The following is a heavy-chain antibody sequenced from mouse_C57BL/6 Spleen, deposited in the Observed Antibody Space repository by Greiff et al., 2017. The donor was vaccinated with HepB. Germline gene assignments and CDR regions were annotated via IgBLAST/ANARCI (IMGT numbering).Heavy chain of an antibody. CDR2: ISYDGSN. J-gene: IGHJ2*01. Sequence: EVKLVESGPGLVKPSPSLSLTCSVTGYSITSGYYWNWIRQFPGNKLEWMGYISYDGSNNYNPSLKNRISITRDTSKNQFFLKLNSVTTEDTATYYCARPHYYGSSYFDYWGQGTTLTVSS. CDR1: GYSITSGYY. CDR3: ARPHYYGSSYFDY. V-gene: IGHV3-6*01. D-gene: IGHD1-1*01.